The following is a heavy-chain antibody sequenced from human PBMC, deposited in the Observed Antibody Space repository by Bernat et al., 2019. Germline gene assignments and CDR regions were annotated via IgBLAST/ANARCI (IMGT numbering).Heavy chain of an antibody. J-gene: IGHJ1*01. CDR3: AKRYSTSWYVEQ. D-gene: IGHD6-13*01. V-gene: IGHV3-23*01. CDR2: ITESGGNT. Sequence: EVQLSESGGGLVQPGGSLRLSCAASGFTFSSYAMSWARQAPGRGLEGVAGITESGGNTYYAASVKGRFTISRDKSKNPLYLQINSLRAEDTAVYYCAKRYSTSWYVEQWGQGTLVTVSS. CDR1: GFTFSSYA.